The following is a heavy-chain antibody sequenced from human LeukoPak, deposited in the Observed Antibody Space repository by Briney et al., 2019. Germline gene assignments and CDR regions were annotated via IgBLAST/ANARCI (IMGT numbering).Heavy chain of an antibody. V-gene: IGHV3-7*01. CDR3: ARYDFLTGYYSHFDY. CDR1: GFTFSSYW. J-gene: IGHJ4*02. CDR2: IKQAGSEK. D-gene: IGHD3/OR15-3a*01. Sequence: GGSLRLSCAASGFTFSSYWMSWVRQAPGKGLEWVANIKQAGSEKSYVDSVKGRFTISRDNAKHSLYLQMNSLRAEDTAVYYCARYDFLTGYYSHFDYWGQGTLVTGSS.